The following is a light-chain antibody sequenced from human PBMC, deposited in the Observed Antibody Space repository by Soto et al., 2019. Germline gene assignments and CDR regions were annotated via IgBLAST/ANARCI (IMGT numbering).Light chain of an antibody. V-gene: IGLV1-51*01. CDR3: GSWDSSLSAYV. CDR2: DDN. J-gene: IGLJ1*01. Sequence: QSVLTHPPPVSAAPGQNCTSSCPGSSSNIGGNSVSWYQQLPGTAPKLLIYDDNKRPSGIPDRFSGSKSGTSATLGITGFQTGDEADYYCGSWDSSLSAYVFGTGTKVTVL. CDR1: SSNIGGNS.